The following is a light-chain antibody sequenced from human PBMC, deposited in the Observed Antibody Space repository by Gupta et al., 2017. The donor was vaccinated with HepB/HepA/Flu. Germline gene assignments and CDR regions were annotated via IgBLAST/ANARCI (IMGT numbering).Light chain of an antibody. Sequence: DIVMTQSPDSLAVSLAERATINCKSSQSVLYSSNNKNYLAWYQQKPGQPPKLLIYWASTRESGVPDRFSGSGSGTDFTLTISSLQAEDVAVYYCQQYYSTRLTFGGGTKVEIK. CDR1: QSVLYSSNNKNY. J-gene: IGKJ4*01. CDR3: QQYYSTRLT. CDR2: WAS. V-gene: IGKV4-1*01.